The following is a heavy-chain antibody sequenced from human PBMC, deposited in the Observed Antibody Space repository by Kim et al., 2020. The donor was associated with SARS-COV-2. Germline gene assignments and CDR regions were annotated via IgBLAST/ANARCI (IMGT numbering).Heavy chain of an antibody. CDR3: ASVQGGYSYGPDY. V-gene: IGHV4-34*01. CDR1: GGSFSGYY. J-gene: IGHJ4*02. Sequence: SETLSLTCAVYGGSFSGYYWSWIRQPPGKGLEWIGEINHSGSTNYNPSLKSRVTISVDTSKNQFSLKLSSVTAADTAVYYCASVQGGYSYGPDYWGQGTLVTVSS. CDR2: INHSGST. D-gene: IGHD5-18*01.